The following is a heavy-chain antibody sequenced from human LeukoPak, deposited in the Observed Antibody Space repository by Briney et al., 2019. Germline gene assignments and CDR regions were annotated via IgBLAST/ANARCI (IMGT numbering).Heavy chain of an antibody. CDR1: RFTFSSYA. CDR2: ISGSGGST. J-gene: IGHJ4*02. V-gene: IGHV3-23*01. Sequence: GGSLRLSCAASRFTFSSYAMSWVRQAPGKGLEWVSAISGSGGSTYYADSVKGRFTISRDNSKNTLYLQMNSLRAEDTAVYYCAKGTSIVGATTSFDYWGQGTLVTVSS. D-gene: IGHD1-26*01. CDR3: AKGTSIVGATTSFDY.